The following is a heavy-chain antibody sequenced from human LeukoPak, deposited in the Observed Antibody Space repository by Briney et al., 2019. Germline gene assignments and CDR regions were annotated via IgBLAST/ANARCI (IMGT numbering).Heavy chain of an antibody. CDR1: GGSISSYY. CDR2: IFYSGST. CDR3: ARPLWFGEVVSAFDI. Sequence: SETLSLTCTVSGGSISSYYWSWIRQPPGKGLEWIGYIFYSGSTNYNPSLKSRVTISVDTSKNQFSLKLSSVTAADTAVYYCARPLWFGEVVSAFDIWGQGTMVTVSS. V-gene: IGHV4-59*01. D-gene: IGHD3-10*01. J-gene: IGHJ3*02.